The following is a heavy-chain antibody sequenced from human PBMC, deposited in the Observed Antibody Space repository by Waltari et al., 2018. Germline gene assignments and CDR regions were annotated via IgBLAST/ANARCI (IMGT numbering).Heavy chain of an antibody. CDR1: GFTFSSYA. CDR2: INTNTGNP. Sequence: QVQLVESGGGVVQPGRSLRLSCAASGFTFSSYAMNWVRQAPGQGVEWMGWINTNTGNPTYAKGFTGRFVFSLDTSVSTAYLQISSLKAEDTAVYYCARGPTVTTTYFDYWGQGTLVTVSS. J-gene: IGHJ4*02. CDR3: ARGPTVTTTYFDY. D-gene: IGHD4-17*01. V-gene: IGHV7-4-1*02.